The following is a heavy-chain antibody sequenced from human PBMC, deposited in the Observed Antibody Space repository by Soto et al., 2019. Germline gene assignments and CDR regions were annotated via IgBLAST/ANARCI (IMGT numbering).Heavy chain of an antibody. V-gene: IGHV4-59*08. Sequence: SETLSLTCTVSGGSISSYYWSWIRQPPGKGLEWIGYIHYSGSTNYNPSLKSRVTISVDTSKNQFSLKLSSVTAADTAVYYCATQEVGGSYVYTFDPWGQGTLVTVSS. CDR2: IHYSGST. J-gene: IGHJ5*02. CDR1: GGSISSYY. D-gene: IGHD1-26*01. CDR3: ATQEVGGSYVYTFDP.